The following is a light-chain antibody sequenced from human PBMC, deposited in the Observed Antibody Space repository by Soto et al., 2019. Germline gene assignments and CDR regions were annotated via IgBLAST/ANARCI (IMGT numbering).Light chain of an antibody. Sequence: EIVLKQSPGTLSLSPGERATLSCRASQSVSSSYLAWYQQKPGQAPRLLIDGASSSATGIPDRFSGSGSGTDFTLTISRLEPEDFAVYYCQQYGSSPSITFGQGTRLEIK. CDR1: QSVSSSY. CDR3: QQYGSSPSIT. V-gene: IGKV3-20*01. CDR2: GAS. J-gene: IGKJ5*01.